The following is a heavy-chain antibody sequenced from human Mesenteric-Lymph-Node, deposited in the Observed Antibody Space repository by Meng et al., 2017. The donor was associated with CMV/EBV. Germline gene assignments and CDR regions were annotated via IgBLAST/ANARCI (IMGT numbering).Heavy chain of an antibody. J-gene: IGHJ4*02. Sequence: GGSISSSNSDWGWMRKPQGKGLEWVGSFYYSGTTYYNPSLKSRLTISVDTSKNHFSLKLSSVAAADTAVYYCARHSVDSGWSDVDYWGQGTLVTVSS. D-gene: IGHD6-19*01. CDR3: ARHSVDSGWSDVDY. V-gene: IGHV4-39*01. CDR2: FYYSGTT. CDR1: GGSISSSNSD.